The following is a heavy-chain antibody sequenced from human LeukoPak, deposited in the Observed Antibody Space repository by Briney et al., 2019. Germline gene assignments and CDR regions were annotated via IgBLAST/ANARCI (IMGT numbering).Heavy chain of an antibody. CDR3: AEPVSGSRGLYYNF. CDR2: INHSGCT. J-gene: IGHJ4*02. D-gene: IGHD3-10*01. V-gene: IGHV4-34*01. CDR1: RGSFSGYY. Sequence: PSETLSLTRAVCRGSFSGYYRSWIRQPPGKGLAWIGDINHSGCTNYNLSLQSRVTISVDQSKHQFSLKLNSVTAAATAVHCVAEPVSGSRGLYYNFWGQGTLVTVSS.